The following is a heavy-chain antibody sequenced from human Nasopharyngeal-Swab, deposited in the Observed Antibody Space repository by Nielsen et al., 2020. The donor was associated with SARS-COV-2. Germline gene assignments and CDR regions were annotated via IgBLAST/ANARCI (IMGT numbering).Heavy chain of an antibody. CDR2: IKSKTDGGTT. Sequence: GGSLRLSCAASGFTFNNYNFNWVRQAPGKGLEWVGRIKSKTDGGTTDYAAPVKGRFTISRDDSKNTLYLQMNSLKTEDTAVYYCTTVEYCSSASCLFDPWGQGTPVTVSS. V-gene: IGHV3-15*01. CDR1: GFTFNNYN. J-gene: IGHJ5*02. D-gene: IGHD2-2*01. CDR3: TTVEYCSSASCLFDP.